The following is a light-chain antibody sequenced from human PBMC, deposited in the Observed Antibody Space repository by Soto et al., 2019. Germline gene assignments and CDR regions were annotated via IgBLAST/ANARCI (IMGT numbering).Light chain of an antibody. V-gene: IGKV3-11*01. CDR3: QQRSNWPPIT. Sequence: EIVFTQSPVSLALSPAESATLSCRRSQSVRSNYLAWYQQRPAQAPRLLVYGASNRATGVPARFSGSGSATDFTLTISSLEPEDFAVYYCQQRSNWPPITFGQGTRLEIK. CDR2: GAS. CDR1: QSVRSNY. J-gene: IGKJ5*01.